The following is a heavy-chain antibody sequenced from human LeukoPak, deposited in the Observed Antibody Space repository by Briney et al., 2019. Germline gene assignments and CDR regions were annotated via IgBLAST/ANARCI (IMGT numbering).Heavy chain of an antibody. V-gene: IGHV4-39*07. CDR1: GGSISSSSYY. CDR3: AGVGLIGGSYYVDY. J-gene: IGHJ4*02. D-gene: IGHD1-26*01. CDR2: IYYSGST. Sequence: SETLSLTCTVSGGSISSSSYYWGWIRQPPGKGLEWIGSIYYSGSTYYNPSLKSRVTISVDTSKNQFSLKLSSVTAVDTAVYYCAGVGLIGGSYYVDYWGQGTLVTVSS.